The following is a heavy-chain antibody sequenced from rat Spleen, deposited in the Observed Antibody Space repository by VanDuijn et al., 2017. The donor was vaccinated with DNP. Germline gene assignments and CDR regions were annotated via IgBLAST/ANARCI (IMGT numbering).Heavy chain of an antibody. Sequence: EVQLVESGGGLVQPGRSLKLSCVGSGFTSNNYWMTWIRQTPAKGLEWVATLSYNGGTPYYRDSVKGRFTISRDNTKSTLYLQMDSLRSEDTATYYCARIGAVTGTFDYWGQGVMVTVSS. CDR3: ARIGAVTGTFDY. CDR2: LSYNGGTP. V-gene: IGHV5-31*01. D-gene: IGHD5-1*01. J-gene: IGHJ2*01. CDR1: GFTSNNYW.